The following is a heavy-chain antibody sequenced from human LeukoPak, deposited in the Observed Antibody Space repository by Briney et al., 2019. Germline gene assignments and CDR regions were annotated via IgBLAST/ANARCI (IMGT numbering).Heavy chain of an antibody. J-gene: IGHJ5*02. D-gene: IGHD3-9*01. CDR1: GFTFSNYG. CDR3: ARLGVYFDFWFDP. CDR2: IWSDGSSK. Sequence: PGGSLRLSCAASGFTFSNYGMHWVRQAPGKGLEWVAVIWSDGSSKYYADSVKGRFTISRDNAKNSLYLQMNSLRAEGTAVYYCARLGVYFDFWFDPWGQGTLVTVSS. V-gene: IGHV3-33*01.